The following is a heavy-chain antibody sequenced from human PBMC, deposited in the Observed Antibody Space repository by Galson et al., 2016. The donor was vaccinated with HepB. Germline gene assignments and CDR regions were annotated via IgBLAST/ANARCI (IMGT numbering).Heavy chain of an antibody. J-gene: IGHJ4*01. D-gene: IGHD4-17*01. Sequence: SLRLSCAATGFTFSAYGMHWVRQAPGTGLAWVSRINSDGSRRVYADSVKGRFTISRDHAENTLHLQMNSLRAEDTAVYYCANALPRSGDYYFENWGHGTLVTVSS. CDR1: GFTFSAYG. CDR3: ANALPRSGDYYFEN. CDR2: INSDGSRR. V-gene: IGHV3-74*01.